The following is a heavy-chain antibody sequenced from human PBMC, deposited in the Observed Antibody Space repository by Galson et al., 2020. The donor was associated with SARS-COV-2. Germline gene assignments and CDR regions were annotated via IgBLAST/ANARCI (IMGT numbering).Heavy chain of an antibody. Sequence: QLGESLKISCAASGFTFSNYAMNWVRQAPGKGLEWVSSISPSGGRTYYADSVKGRFTISRDNSKNTLHLQMNSLRAEDTAVYYCAKDYPSCSGDCFRGYLDYWGQGTLVPVSS. CDR3: AKDYPSCSGDCFRGYLDY. D-gene: IGHD2-21*01. V-gene: IGHV3-23*01. CDR1: GFTFSNYA. J-gene: IGHJ4*02. CDR2: ISPSGGRT.